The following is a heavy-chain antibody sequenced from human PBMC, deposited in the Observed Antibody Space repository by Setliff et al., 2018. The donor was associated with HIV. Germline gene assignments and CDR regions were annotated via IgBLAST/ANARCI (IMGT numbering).Heavy chain of an antibody. Sequence: GESLKISCGASGFIFSDSWMDWVRQAPGKGLEWVATIKKDGREKYYVDSVKGRFTISRDNARTSLYLEMTNLKVEDTAGYFCASMWKVGAWGRGTLVTVSS. J-gene: IGHJ5*02. D-gene: IGHD1-26*01. CDR1: GFIFSDSW. CDR3: ASMWKVGA. CDR2: IKKDGREK. V-gene: IGHV3-7*03.